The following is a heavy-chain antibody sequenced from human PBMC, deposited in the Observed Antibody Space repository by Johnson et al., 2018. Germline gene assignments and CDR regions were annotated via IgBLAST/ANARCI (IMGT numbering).Heavy chain of an antibody. V-gene: IGHV3-74*02. J-gene: IGHJ3*02. CDR1: GFTFSSYW. CDR2: ITSVWSST. Sequence: VQLVQAGGGLVQPGGSPRLPCAASGFTFSSYWMPWVRPAPGKGLVWVSRITSVWSSTSYADSVKGRFTISRNNAKNPLYLQMNSLRAEDTAVYSLARVGYLGAFDIWGQGTTVTVSS. CDR3: ARVGYLGAFDI. D-gene: IGHD5-12*01.